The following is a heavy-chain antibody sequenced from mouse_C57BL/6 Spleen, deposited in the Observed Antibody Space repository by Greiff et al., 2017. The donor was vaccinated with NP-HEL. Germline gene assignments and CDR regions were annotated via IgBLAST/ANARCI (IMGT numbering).Heavy chain of an antibody. V-gene: IGHV1-54*01. J-gene: IGHJ4*01. CDR1: GYAFTNYL. Sequence: VQLQQSGAELVRPGTSVKVSCKASGYAFTNYLIEWVKQRPGQGLEWIGVINPGSGGTNYNEKFKGKATLTADKSSSTAYMQLSGLTSEDSAVYICARGDYYDYDGSAMDYWGQGTSVTVSS. CDR2: INPGSGGT. D-gene: IGHD2-4*01. CDR3: ARGDYYDYDGSAMDY.